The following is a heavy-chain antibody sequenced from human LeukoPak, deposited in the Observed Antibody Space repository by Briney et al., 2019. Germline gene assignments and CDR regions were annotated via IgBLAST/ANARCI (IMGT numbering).Heavy chain of an antibody. CDR3: ARVTHDFWSGYPDY. CDR2: IYYSGST. D-gene: IGHD3-3*01. CDR1: GGSISSSSYY. V-gene: IGHV4-39*07. J-gene: IGHJ4*02. Sequence: SETLSLTCTVSGGSISSSSYYWGWIRQPPGKGLEWIGSIYYSGSTYYNPSLKSRVTISVDTSKNQFSLKLSSVTAADTAVYYCARVTHDFWSGYPDYWGQGTQVTVSS.